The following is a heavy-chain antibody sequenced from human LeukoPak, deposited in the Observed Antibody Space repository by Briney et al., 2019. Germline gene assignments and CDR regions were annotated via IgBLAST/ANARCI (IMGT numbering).Heavy chain of an antibody. V-gene: IGHV3-7*01. CDR3: GRFGYVAGVDL. CDR1: GFSLSTYW. J-gene: IGHJ4*02. Sequence: GGSLRLSCAASGFSLSTYWVTWVRQAPGTGLEWVANINPGGTETYYVEPVKGRFTISRDNAKNLVYLQMNILRAEDSAVYHCGRFGYVAGVDLWGQGTLVTVSS. D-gene: IGHD6-19*01. CDR2: INPGGTET.